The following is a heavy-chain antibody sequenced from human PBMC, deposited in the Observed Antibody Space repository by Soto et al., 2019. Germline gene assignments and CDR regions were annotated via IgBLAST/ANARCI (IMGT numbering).Heavy chain of an antibody. CDR3: AGDSGYYDSSGYYPDPFDI. CDR2: ISAYNGNT. D-gene: IGHD3-22*01. V-gene: IGHV1-18*01. J-gene: IGHJ3*02. CDR1: GYTFTSYG. Sequence: ASVKVSCKASGYTFTSYGISWVRQAPGQGLEWMGWISAYNGNTNYAQKLQGRVTMTTDTSTSTAYMELRSLRSDDTAVYYCAGDSGYYDSSGYYPDPFDIWGQGTMVTVSS.